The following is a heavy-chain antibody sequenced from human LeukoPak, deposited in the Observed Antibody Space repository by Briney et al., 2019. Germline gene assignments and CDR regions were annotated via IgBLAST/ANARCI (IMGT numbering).Heavy chain of an antibody. J-gene: IGHJ4*02. V-gene: IGHV3-74*01. CDR1: GFTFSTYW. D-gene: IGHD5-24*01. CDR2: INGDGSST. Sequence: GGSLRLSCAASGFTFSTYWMHWVRQAPGKGLVWVSRINGDGSSTSYGDSVKGRFTISRDNAKNTLYLQMNGLRVEDTAVYYCARAHGDIRGQGTLVTVSS. CDR3: ARAHGDI.